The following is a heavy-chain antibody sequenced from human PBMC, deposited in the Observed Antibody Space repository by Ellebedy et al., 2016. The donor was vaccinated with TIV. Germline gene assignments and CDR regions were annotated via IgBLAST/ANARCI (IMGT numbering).Heavy chain of an antibody. CDR3: ARDPVGVGPAFDV. CDR2: ISVSNIYI. V-gene: IGHV3-21*04. J-gene: IGHJ3*01. Sequence: PGGSLRLSCAASGFTFSSSSMSWVRQAPGKGLEWVSSISVSNIYIYYTDSVKGRFTISRDNSKDTLFLQMNSLRAEDTAIYFCARDPVGVGPAFDVWGQGTMVTVSS. CDR1: GFTFSSSS. D-gene: IGHD4-23*01.